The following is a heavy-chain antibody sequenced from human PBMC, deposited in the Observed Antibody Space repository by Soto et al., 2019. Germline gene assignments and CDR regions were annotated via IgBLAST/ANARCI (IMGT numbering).Heavy chain of an antibody. Sequence: ASVKVSCKASGGTFSSYTISWVRQAPGQGLEWMGRIIPILGIANYAQKFQGRVTITADKSTSTAYMELSSLRSEDTAVYYCAREMRTLGYCSGGSCYSGRDGGAFDIWGQGTMVTVS. CDR1: GGTFSSYT. CDR2: IIPILGIA. D-gene: IGHD2-15*01. CDR3: AREMRTLGYCSGGSCYSGRDGGAFDI. J-gene: IGHJ3*02. V-gene: IGHV1-69*04.